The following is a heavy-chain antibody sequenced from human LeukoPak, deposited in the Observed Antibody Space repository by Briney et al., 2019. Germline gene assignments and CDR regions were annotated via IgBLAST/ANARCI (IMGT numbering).Heavy chain of an antibody. D-gene: IGHD6-6*01. Sequence: PWASVKVSCKASGGTFSSYAISWVRQAPGQGLEWMGGIIPIFGTANYAQKFQGRVTITADKSTSTVYMELSSLRSEDTAVYYCAREYSSSPSFDSWGQGTLVTVSS. CDR2: IIPIFGTA. J-gene: IGHJ4*02. CDR3: AREYSSSPSFDS. CDR1: GGTFSSYA. V-gene: IGHV1-69*06.